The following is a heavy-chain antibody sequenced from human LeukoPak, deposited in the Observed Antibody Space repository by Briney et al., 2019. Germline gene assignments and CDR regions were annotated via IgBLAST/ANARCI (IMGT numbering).Heavy chain of an antibody. J-gene: IGHJ5*02. Sequence: SETLSLTCTVSGGSISSDYWSWLRQPPGKGLEWIGYIYYSGSTNYIPSLKSRVTISIDTSKIQFSLKLSSVTAADTAVYYCARAQGVIAASGGDPWGQGTLVTVSS. CDR3: ARAQGVIAASGGDP. CDR2: IYYSGST. D-gene: IGHD6-6*01. CDR1: GGSISSDY. V-gene: IGHV4-59*08.